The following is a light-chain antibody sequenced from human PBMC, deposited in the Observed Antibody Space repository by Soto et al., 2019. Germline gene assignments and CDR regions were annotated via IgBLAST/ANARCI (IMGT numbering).Light chain of an antibody. Sequence: EIVLPQSPTTRSLSPGERSTLSCRASQSIGLAIAWYQHKPGQAPRLLIFDASQRATGIPARLRGSGSGTDFTLSISSLEPEDFAVYYCQQRTDRPPWTFGQGTKVDNK. CDR2: DAS. J-gene: IGKJ1*01. CDR1: QSIGLA. V-gene: IGKV3-11*01. CDR3: QQRTDRPPWT.